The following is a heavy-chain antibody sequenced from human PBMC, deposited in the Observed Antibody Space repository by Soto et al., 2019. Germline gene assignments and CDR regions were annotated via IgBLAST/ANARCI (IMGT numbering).Heavy chain of an antibody. CDR1: GGTFSSYA. V-gene: IGHV1-69*13. Sequence: ASVKVSCKASGGTFSSYAISWVRQAPGQGLEWMGGIIPIFGTANYAQKFQGRVTITADESTSAAYMELSSLRSEDTAVYYCARGRSSRPGRYYDFWSGYYSDYWGQGTLVTVSS. CDR2: IIPIFGTA. CDR3: ARGRSSRPGRYYDFWSGYYSDY. J-gene: IGHJ4*02. D-gene: IGHD3-3*01.